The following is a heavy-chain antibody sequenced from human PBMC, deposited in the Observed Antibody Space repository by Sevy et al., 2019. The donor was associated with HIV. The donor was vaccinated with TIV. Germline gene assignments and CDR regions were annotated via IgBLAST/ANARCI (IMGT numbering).Heavy chain of an antibody. D-gene: IGHD6-13*01. CDR2: TRNKADSYTT. Sequence: GGSLRLSCTASGFTFRDHYMEWVRQAPGKGLEWVGRTRNKADSYTTEYAASVKGRFTISRDDSKNSLYLQLNSLKTEDTAVYYCATHAGIAAAGRVFDYWGQGSLVTVSS. V-gene: IGHV3-72*01. J-gene: IGHJ4*02. CDR3: ATHAGIAAAGRVFDY. CDR1: GFTFRDHY.